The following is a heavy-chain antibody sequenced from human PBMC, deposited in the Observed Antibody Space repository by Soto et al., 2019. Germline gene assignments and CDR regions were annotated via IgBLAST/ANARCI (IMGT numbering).Heavy chain of an antibody. CDR3: ASPPGGKLFGGDAFDI. CDR2: MNPNSGNT. Sequence: QVQLVQSGAEVKKPGASVKVSCKASGYTFTSYDINWLLQATGQWLEWMGWMNPNSGNTDYAQKFQGRVTMTRNTSISTAYMELSSLRSEETAVYYCASPPGGKLFGGDAFDIWGQGTMVTVSS. CDR1: GYTFTSYD. J-gene: IGHJ3*02. D-gene: IGHD3-10*02. V-gene: IGHV1-8*01.